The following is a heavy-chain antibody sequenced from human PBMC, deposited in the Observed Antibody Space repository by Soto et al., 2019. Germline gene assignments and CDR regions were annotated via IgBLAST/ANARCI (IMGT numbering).Heavy chain of an antibody. Sequence: SETLSLTCTVSGGSISSGDYYWSWIRQPPGKGLEWIGYIYYSGSTYYNPSLKSRVTISVDTSKNQFSLKLSSVTAADTAVYYCARVYPPYTLFDYWGQGTLVTVSS. J-gene: IGHJ4*02. V-gene: IGHV4-30-4*01. D-gene: IGHD2-8*01. CDR2: IYYSGST. CDR3: ARVYPPYTLFDY. CDR1: GGSISSGDYY.